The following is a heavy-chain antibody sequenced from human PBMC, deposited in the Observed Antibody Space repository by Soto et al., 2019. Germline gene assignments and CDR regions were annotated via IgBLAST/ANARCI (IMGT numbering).Heavy chain of an antibody. D-gene: IGHD6-6*01. CDR1: GGTFSSYA. J-gene: IGHJ5*02. V-gene: IGHV1-69*13. CDR2: IIPIFGTA. Sequence: SVKVSCKASGGTFSSYAISWVRQAPGQGLEWMGGIIPIFGTANYAQKFQGRVTITADESTSTAYMELSSLGSEDTAVYYCARYSSSVRPTGFDPWGQGTLVTVSS. CDR3: ARYSSSVRPTGFDP.